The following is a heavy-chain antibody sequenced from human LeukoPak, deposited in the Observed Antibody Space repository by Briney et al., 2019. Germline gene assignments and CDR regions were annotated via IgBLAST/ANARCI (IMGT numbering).Heavy chain of an antibody. CDR2: IKQDGSEK. CDR3: ARDFYGDYALSAFDI. Sequence: GGSLRLSCAASGFTFSDYWMSWVRQAPGKGLEWVANIKQDGSEKYYVDSLKGRFTISRGNAKNSLYLQMNSLRAEDTAVYYCARDFYGDYALSAFDIWGQGAMVTVSS. V-gene: IGHV3-7*01. J-gene: IGHJ3*02. CDR1: GFTFSDYW. D-gene: IGHD4-17*01.